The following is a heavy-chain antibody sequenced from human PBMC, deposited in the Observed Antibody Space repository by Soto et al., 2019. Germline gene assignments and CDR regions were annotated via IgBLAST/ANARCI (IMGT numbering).Heavy chain of an antibody. J-gene: IGHJ6*02. D-gene: IGHD2-2*01. CDR3: AKVGVQAATFYYGMDV. Sequence: GGSLRLSCAASGFTFSSYGMHWVRQAPGKGLEWVAVISYDGSNKYYADSVKGRFTISRDNSKNTLYLQMNSLRAEDTAVYYCAKVGVQAATFYYGMDVWGQGTTVTVSS. CDR1: GFTFSSYG. CDR2: ISYDGSNK. V-gene: IGHV3-30*18.